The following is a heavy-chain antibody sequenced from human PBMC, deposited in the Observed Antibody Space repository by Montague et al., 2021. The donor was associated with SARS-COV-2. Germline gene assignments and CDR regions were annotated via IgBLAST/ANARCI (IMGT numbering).Heavy chain of an antibody. CDR2: ILHTEST. D-gene: IGHD3/OR15-3a*01. CDR3: ATGINYYDFLALQS. J-gene: IGHJ4*02. Sequence: SETLSLTCAVSGGSIAGGNWCSWVRQPPGRGLGWIGDILHTESTNFNPSLKTRVAMSVAKSRNHFSLKLTSLTAADTAVYYCATGINYYDFLALQSWGQGALVIVS. CDR1: GGSIAGGNW. V-gene: IGHV4-4*02.